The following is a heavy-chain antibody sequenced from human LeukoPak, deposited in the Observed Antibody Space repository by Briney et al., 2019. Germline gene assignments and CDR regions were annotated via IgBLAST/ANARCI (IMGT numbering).Heavy chain of an antibody. CDR3: VRVVIHSYLDI. Sequence: GGPLRLSCPPSGFTFKTHSLNWVGQPPGKELDWVSSITVSGSIHYADSVKGRFTISRDNAKTSLYLQMNSLRAEETAVYYCVRVVIHSYLDIWGQGILVTVSS. V-gene: IGHV3-21*01. CDR2: ITVSGSI. CDR1: GFTFKTHS. J-gene: IGHJ4*02. D-gene: IGHD2-21*01.